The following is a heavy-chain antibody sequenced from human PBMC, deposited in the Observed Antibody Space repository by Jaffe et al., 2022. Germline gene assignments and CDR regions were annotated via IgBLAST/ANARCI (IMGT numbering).Heavy chain of an antibody. CDR1: GGSISSSNW. V-gene: IGHV4-4*02. J-gene: IGHJ3*02. D-gene: IGHD6-13*01. CDR3: ARDLDPSGYSSSWYVDLDDAFDI. CDR2: IYHSGST. Sequence: QVQLQESGPGLVKPSGTLSLTCAVSGGSISSSNWWSWVRQPPGKGLEWIGEIYHSGSTNYNPSLKSRVTISVDKSKNQFSLKLSSVTAADTAVYYCARDLDPSGYSSSWYVDLDDAFDIWGQGTMVTVSS.